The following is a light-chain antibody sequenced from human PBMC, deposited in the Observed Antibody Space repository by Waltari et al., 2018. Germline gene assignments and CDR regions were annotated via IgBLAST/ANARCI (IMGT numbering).Light chain of an antibody. J-gene: IGLJ3*02. V-gene: IGLV2-14*01. CDR2: EVP. CDR1: SSDIGGYDF. Sequence: QSALTQPASVSGSPGQSITIPCTGTSSDIGGYDFVSWYQQYPGMAPKLMIYEVPNRPSGVSGRFSGSKSAPPASLTISGLQPEDEADYYCTSYTTSTTVLFGGGTKVTVL. CDR3: TSYTTSTTVL.